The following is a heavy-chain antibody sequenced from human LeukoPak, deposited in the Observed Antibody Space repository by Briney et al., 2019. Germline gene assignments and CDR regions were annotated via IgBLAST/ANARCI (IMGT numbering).Heavy chain of an antibody. D-gene: IGHD3-22*01. J-gene: IGHJ6*02. CDR2: ISSSSSYI. V-gene: IGHV3-21*01. CDR3: ARVGYYDSSGYPPGYYYGMDV. Sequence: GGSLRLSCAASGFTFSSYSMNWVRQAPGKGLEWVSSISSSSSYIYYADSVKGRFTISRDNAKNSLYLQINSLRAEDTAVYYCARVGYYDSSGYPPGYYYGMDVWGQGTTVTVSS. CDR1: GFTFSSYS.